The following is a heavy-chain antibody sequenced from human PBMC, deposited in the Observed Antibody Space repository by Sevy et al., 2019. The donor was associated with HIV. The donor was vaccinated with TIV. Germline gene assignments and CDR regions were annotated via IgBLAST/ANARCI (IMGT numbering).Heavy chain of an antibody. D-gene: IGHD1-20*01. CDR2: ISGSGGST. V-gene: IGHV3-23*01. CDR1: GFTFSSYA. Sequence: GGSLRLSCAASGFTFSSYAMSWVRQAPGKGLEWVSAISGSGGSTYYGDSVKGRFTISRDNSKNTLYLQMNSLRAEDTAVYDCAKDGYNPSVGDGNYYYYDLDVWGKGTTVTVSS. CDR3: AKDGYNPSVGDGNYYYYDLDV. J-gene: IGHJ6*03.